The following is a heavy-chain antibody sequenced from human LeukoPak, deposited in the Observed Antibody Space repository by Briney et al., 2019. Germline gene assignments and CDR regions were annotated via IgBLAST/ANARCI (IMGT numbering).Heavy chain of an antibody. D-gene: IGHD6-13*01. V-gene: IGHV1-18*01. CDR3: ARDAVIAAAGTTGPNWFDP. J-gene: IGHJ5*02. CDR1: GYTFTSYG. CDR2: SSAYNGNT. Sequence: PGASVKVSCKASGYTFTSYGISWVRQAPGQGLEWMGWSSAYNGNTNYAQNLQGRVTMTTDTSTTTAYMELRSLRSDDTAVYYCARDAVIAAAGTTGPNWFDPWGQGTLVTVSS.